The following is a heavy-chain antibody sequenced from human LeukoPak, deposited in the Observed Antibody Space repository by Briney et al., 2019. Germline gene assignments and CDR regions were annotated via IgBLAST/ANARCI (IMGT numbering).Heavy chain of an antibody. CDR2: INHSGST. J-gene: IGHJ4*02. CDR1: GGSFSGYY. V-gene: IGHV4-34*01. CDR3: ARGGMGTALDY. D-gene: IGHD1-7*01. Sequence: PSETLSLTCAVYGGSFSGYYWSWIRQPPGKGLEWIGEINHSGSTNYNPSLKSRVTISVDTSKNQFSLKLSSVTAADTAVYYCARGGMGTALDYWGQGTLVTVSS.